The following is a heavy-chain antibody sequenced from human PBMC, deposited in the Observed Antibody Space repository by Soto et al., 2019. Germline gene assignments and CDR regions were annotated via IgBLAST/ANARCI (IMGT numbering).Heavy chain of an antibody. Sequence: QVPLVQSGAEVKKPGASVKVSCKASGYTFTSYGISWVRQAPGQGLEWMGWISSYNGNTSYARKLQGRATMTTDTPTSTAYMELRSLRADDTDVYYCARSYVVPSATREGYYFDYWGQGTLVTVSS. CDR3: ARSYVVPSATREGYYFDY. D-gene: IGHD2-2*01. J-gene: IGHJ4*02. CDR2: ISSYNGNT. CDR1: GYTFTSYG. V-gene: IGHV1-18*01.